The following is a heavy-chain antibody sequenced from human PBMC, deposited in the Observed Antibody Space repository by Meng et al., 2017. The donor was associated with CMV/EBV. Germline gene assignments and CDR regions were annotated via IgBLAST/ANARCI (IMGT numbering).Heavy chain of an antibody. CDR3: ATERYQLLPGRSNWFDP. Sequence: YTFHDYCMHWVQQGHGKGREWMGLVDPEDGETIYAEKFQGRVTITADTSTDTAYMALSSLRSEDTAVYYCATERYQLLPGRSNWFDPWGQGTLVTVSS. V-gene: IGHV1-69-2*01. D-gene: IGHD2-2*01. CDR2: VDPEDGET. J-gene: IGHJ5*02. CDR1: YTFHDYC.